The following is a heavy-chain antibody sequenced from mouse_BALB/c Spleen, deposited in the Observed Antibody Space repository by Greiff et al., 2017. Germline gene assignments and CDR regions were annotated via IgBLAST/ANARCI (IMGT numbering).Heavy chain of an antibody. CDR3: AGGPHFDY. CDR1: GFNIKDTY. V-gene: IGHV14-3*02. J-gene: IGHJ2*01. CDR2: IDPANGNT. Sequence: VQLQQSGAELVKPGASVKLSCTASGFNIKDTYMHWVKQRPEQGLEWIGRIDPANGNTKYDPKFQGKATITADTSSNTAYLQLSSLTSEDTAVYYCAGGPHFDYWGQGTTLTVSS.